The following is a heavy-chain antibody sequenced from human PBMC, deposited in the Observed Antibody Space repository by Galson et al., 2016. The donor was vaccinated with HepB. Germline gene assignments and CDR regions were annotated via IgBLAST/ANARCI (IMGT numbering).Heavy chain of an antibody. D-gene: IGHD4-23*01. CDR3: ARTYGGRFNS. CDR2: IYSSGGGSR. Sequence: LTCSVSGVSITSYYWSWIRQSPAKGLEWIGYIYSSGGGSRNYNPSLKSRVTISVDLSKNQFSLKLSSVTAADTALYYCARTYGGRFNSWGQGTLVTVSA. V-gene: IGHV4-4*09. J-gene: IGHJ4*02. CDR1: GVSITSYY.